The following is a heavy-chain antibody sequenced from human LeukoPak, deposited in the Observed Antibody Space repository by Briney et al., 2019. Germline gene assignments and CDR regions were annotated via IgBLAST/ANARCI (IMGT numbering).Heavy chain of an antibody. CDR1: GFTFSSYW. V-gene: IGHV3-7*04. Sequence: GGSLRLSCAASGFTFSSYWMTWVRQAPGKGLEWVANIREDGSEKYYVDSVKGRFTISRDNAKNSLYLQMHSLRAEDTPVYYCARGPTRGNSFDYWGQGTLVTVSS. CDR3: ARGPTRGNSFDY. CDR2: IREDGSEK. J-gene: IGHJ4*02. D-gene: IGHD4-23*01.